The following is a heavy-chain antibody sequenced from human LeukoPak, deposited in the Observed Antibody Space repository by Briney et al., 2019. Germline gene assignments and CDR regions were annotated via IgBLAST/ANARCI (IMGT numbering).Heavy chain of an antibody. V-gene: IGHV4-4*07. CDR2: IYTSGST. Sequence: SETLSLTCTVSGGSISIYYWSWIRQPAGKGLEWIGRIYTSGSTNYNPSLKSRVTISVDKSKNQFSLKLSSLTAADPAVYYCARISGWYGYSDHWGQGTLVTVSS. CDR3: ARISGWYGYSDH. CDR1: GGSISIYY. D-gene: IGHD6-19*01. J-gene: IGHJ4*02.